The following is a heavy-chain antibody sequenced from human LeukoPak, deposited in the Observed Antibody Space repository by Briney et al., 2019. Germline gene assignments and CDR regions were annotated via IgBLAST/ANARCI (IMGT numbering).Heavy chain of an antibody. D-gene: IGHD5-18*01. Sequence: SETLSLTCAVYGGSFSGYYWSWIRQPPGKGLEWIGEINHSGSTNYNPSLKSRVTISVDTSKNQFSLKLGSVTAADTAVYYCARGPYLYSYGPSAGNWFDPWGQGTLVTVSS. CDR3: ARGPYLYSYGPSAGNWFDP. CDR1: GGSFSGYY. CDR2: INHSGST. J-gene: IGHJ5*02. V-gene: IGHV4-34*01.